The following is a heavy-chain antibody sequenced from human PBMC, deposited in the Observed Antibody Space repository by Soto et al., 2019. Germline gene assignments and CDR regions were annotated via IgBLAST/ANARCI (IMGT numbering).Heavy chain of an antibody. CDR1: GGTFSSYA. V-gene: IGHV1-69*01. J-gene: IGHJ4*02. Sequence: QVQLVQSGAEVKKPGSSVKVSCKASGGTFSSYAISWVRQAPGQGLEWMGGIIPIFGTANYAQKFQGRVTITADESTSTAYMELSSLRSEDTAVYYCVRQEEGVADTAMVDYWGQGTLVTVSS. CDR2: IIPIFGTA. CDR3: VRQEEGVADTAMVDY. D-gene: IGHD5-18*01.